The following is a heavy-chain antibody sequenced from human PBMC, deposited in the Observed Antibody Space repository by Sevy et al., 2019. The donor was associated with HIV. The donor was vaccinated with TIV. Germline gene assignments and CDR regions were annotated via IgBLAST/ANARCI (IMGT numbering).Heavy chain of an antibody. CDR3: ARESYEFNGYYYFDY. D-gene: IGHD3-3*01. J-gene: IGHJ4*02. Sequence: SETLSLSCAVSHGSMNNYFWSWIRQPPGKGLEWIGFISYGGRTKYNPSLQSRVTMSVDTSKNHFSLRLSPVTAADTAVYYCARESYEFNGYYYFDYWGLGTLVTVSS. CDR1: HGSMNNYF. V-gene: IGHV4-59*13. CDR2: ISYGGRT.